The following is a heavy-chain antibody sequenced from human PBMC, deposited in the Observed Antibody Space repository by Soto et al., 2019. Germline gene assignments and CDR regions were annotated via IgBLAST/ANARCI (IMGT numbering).Heavy chain of an antibody. V-gene: IGHV3-23*01. Sequence: LKISCADSGFTFSRYAMSWGRQVPFQGLEWVPAISGSGGSTYYADSVKGRFTISRDNSKNTLYLQMNSLRAEDTAVYYCAKGGYSSGWSSYFDYWGQGTLVTVSS. D-gene: IGHD6-19*01. CDR2: ISGSGGST. CDR3: AKGGYSSGWSSYFDY. J-gene: IGHJ4*02. CDR1: GFTFSRYA.